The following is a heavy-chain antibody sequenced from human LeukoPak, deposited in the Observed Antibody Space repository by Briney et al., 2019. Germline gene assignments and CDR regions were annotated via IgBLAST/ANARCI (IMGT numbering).Heavy chain of an antibody. V-gene: IGHV1-46*01. D-gene: IGHD5-24*01. CDR2: INPSGGST. Sequence: ASVKVSCKASGYTFTSYYMHRVRQAPGQGLEWMGIINPSGGSTSYAQKFQGRVTMTRDTSTSTVYMELSSLRSEDTAVYYCARDLMATISLDAFDIWGQGTMVTVSS. CDR3: ARDLMATISLDAFDI. CDR1: GYTFTSYY. J-gene: IGHJ3*02.